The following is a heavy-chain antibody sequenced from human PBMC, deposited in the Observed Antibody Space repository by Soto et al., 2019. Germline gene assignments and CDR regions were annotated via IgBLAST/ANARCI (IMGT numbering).Heavy chain of an antibody. CDR1: GFTFSSYA. V-gene: IGHV3-30-3*01. CDR3: ARDVCRASHCGLDY. J-gene: IGHJ4*02. CDR2: ISYDGSNK. Sequence: GGSLRLPCAASGFTFSSYAMHWVRQAPGKGLEWVAVISYDGSNKYYADSVKGRFTISRDNSKNTLYLQMNSLRAEDTAVYYCARDVCRASHCGLDYWGQGTLVTVSS. D-gene: IGHD2-2*01.